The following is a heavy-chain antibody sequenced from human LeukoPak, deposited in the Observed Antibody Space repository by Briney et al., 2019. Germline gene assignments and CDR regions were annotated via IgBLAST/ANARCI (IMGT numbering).Heavy chain of an antibody. CDR1: GGSYSGYY. CDR2: INHSGST. CDR3: ARVADTAMKSSDY. J-gene: IGHJ4*02. V-gene: IGHV4-34*01. D-gene: IGHD5-18*01. Sequence: SETLSHTCAVYGGSYSGYYWSWMRQPPGKGLEWIGEINHSGSTNYNPSLKSRVTISVDTSKNQFSLKLSSVTAADTAVYYCARVADTAMKSSDYWGQGTLVTVSS.